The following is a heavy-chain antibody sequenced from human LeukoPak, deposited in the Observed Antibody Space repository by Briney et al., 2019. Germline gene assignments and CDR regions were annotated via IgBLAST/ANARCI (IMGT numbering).Heavy chain of an antibody. CDR2: ISSSSSYI. D-gene: IGHD6-13*01. CDR3: ARDRRSSWYYFDY. Sequence: GGSLRLSCAASGFTFSSYSMNWVRQAPGKGLEWVSSISSSSSYIYYADSVKGRFTISRDNAKNSLYLQMNSLRAEDTAVYYCARDRRSSWYYFDYWGQGTLVTVSS. J-gene: IGHJ4*02. CDR1: GFTFSSYS. V-gene: IGHV3-21*01.